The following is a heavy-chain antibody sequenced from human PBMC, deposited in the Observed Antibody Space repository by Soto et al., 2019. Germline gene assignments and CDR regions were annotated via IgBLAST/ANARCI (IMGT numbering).Heavy chain of an antibody. CDR2: VSRDGFTK. J-gene: IGHJ3*01. CDR3: VKEWQRDGYGAAFEV. D-gene: IGHD5-18*01. V-gene: IGHV3-30*18. Sequence: QVQLVESGGGVVQPGRSLRLSCAASGFTFSNYGMQWVRQAPGKGLEWVAVVSRDGFTKFYAGSVKGRFTISRDNSKKTLDLQVNSLRPEDTAVYYCVKEWQRDGYGAAFEVWGQGTMVTVSS. CDR1: GFTFSNYG.